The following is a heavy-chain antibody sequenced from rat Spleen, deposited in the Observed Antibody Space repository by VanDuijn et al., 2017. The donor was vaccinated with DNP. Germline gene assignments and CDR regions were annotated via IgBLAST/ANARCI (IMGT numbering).Heavy chain of an antibody. CDR3: TRVGLRVLFDY. V-gene: IGHV5-7*01. CDR2: ISYDGSRA. J-gene: IGHJ2*01. Sequence: EVQLVETGGGLVQPGRSLKLSCAASGFTFSDYNMAWVRQAPKKGLEWVATISYDGSRADYRDSVKGRFTVSRDNAKNTLYLQMDSLRSEDTATYYCTRVGLRVLFDYWGQGVMVTVSS. CDR1: GFTFSDYN. D-gene: IGHD1-11*01.